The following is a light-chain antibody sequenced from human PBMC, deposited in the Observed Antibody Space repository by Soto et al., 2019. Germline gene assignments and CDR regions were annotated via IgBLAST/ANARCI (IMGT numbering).Light chain of an antibody. V-gene: IGKV3-15*01. CDR1: QSVSNN. Sequence: DIEMTQSPSTLSASLGERVTLTCRASQSVSNNLEWYQQKPGKAPRLLIYGASSRASGIPARFSGSGSGTDFTLTISSLQSEDFAVYYCQQCNKWPWTFGQGTKVDIK. CDR3: QQCNKWPWT. CDR2: GAS. J-gene: IGKJ1*01.